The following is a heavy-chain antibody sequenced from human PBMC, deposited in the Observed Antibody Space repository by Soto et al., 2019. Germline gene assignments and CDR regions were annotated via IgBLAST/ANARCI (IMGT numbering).Heavy chain of an antibody. V-gene: IGHV3-21*01. CDR1: GFTFSSYS. D-gene: IGHD3-22*01. Sequence: RRLSCAASGFTFSSYSMNWVRQAPGKGLEWVSSISSSSSYIYYADSVKGRFTISRDNAKNSLYLQMNSLRAEDTAVYYCARESYYYDSSGYYPFDIWGQGTMVTVSS. CDR3: ARESYYYDSSGYYPFDI. CDR2: ISSSSSYI. J-gene: IGHJ3*02.